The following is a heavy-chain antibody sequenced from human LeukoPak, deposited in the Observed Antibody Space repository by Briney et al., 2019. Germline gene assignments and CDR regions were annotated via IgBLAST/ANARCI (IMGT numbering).Heavy chain of an antibody. J-gene: IGHJ5*02. D-gene: IGHD3-9*01. CDR2: IYYSGST. Sequence: SETLSLSCTVSGGSISGSTYYWGWIRQPPGKGLEWIGSIYYSGSTYYNPSLKSRVTISVDTSKNQFSLKLSSVTAADTAVYYCARVGRLTGCYTWFDPWGQGTLVTVSS. V-gene: IGHV4-39*01. CDR3: ARVGRLTGCYTWFDP. CDR1: GGSISGSTYY.